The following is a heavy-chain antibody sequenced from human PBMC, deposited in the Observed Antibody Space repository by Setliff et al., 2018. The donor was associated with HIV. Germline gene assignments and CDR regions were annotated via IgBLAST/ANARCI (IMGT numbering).Heavy chain of an antibody. V-gene: IGHV3-11*04. CDR3: ASIELAAMVPVDY. CDR1: GFTFSDYY. D-gene: IGHD5-18*01. CDR2: ISSKRTSI. Sequence: GGSLRLSCTASGFTFSDYYMSWIRQAPGKGLEWVSYISSKRTSIYYADSVKGRFTISRDNDNNSLYLQMNSLRAEDTAVYYCASIELAAMVPVDYWGQGTLVTVSS. J-gene: IGHJ4*02.